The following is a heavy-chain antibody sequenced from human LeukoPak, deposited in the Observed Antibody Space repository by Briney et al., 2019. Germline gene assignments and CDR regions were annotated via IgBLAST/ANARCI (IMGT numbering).Heavy chain of an antibody. J-gene: IGHJ4*02. CDR2: INHSGST. D-gene: IGHD6-13*01. CDR1: GGSFSGYY. CDR3: ARTIAAAGTYYFDY. V-gene: IGHV4-34*01. Sequence: PSETLSLTCAVYGGSFSGYYWSWIRQPPGKGLEWIWEINHSGSTNYNPSLKSRVTISVDTSKNQFSLKLSSVTAADTAVYYCARTIAAAGTYYFDYWGQGTLVTVSS.